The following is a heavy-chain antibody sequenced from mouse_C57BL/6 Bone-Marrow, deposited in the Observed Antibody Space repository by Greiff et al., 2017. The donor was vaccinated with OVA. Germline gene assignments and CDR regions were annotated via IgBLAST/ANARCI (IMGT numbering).Heavy chain of an antibody. Sequence: QVQLQQPGAELVKPGASVKLSCKASGYTFTSYWMQWVQQRPGQGLEWIGEIDPSGSYTNYHQKFKGKATLTVDTSSSTAYMQLSSLTSEDSAVYYCAREGVSYYAMDYWGQGTSVTVSS. CDR3: AREGVSYYAMDY. CDR1: GYTFTSYW. V-gene: IGHV1-50*01. CDR2: IDPSGSYT. J-gene: IGHJ4*01.